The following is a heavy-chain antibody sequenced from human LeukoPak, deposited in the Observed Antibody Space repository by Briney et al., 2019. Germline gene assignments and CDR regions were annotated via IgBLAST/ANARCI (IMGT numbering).Heavy chain of an antibody. D-gene: IGHD6-13*01. CDR2: IYYSGST. Sequence: KPSETLSLTCTVSGGSISSSSYYWGWIRQPPGKGLEWIGSIYYSGSTYYNPSLKSRLTISVDTSKNQSSLKLSSVTAADTAVYYCARQRYSSSVDYWGQGTLVTVSS. V-gene: IGHV4-39*01. CDR1: GGSISSSSYY. CDR3: ARQRYSSSVDY. J-gene: IGHJ4*02.